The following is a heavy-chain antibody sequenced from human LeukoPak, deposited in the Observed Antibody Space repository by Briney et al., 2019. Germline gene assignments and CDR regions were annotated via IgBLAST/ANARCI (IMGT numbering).Heavy chain of an antibody. J-gene: IGHJ6*02. V-gene: IGHV3-30*04. D-gene: IGHD3-10*01. CDR1: GFTFSSYA. CDR3: ARGDLWFGELSGYYYYGMDV. Sequence: GGSLRLSCAASGFTFSSYAMHWVRQAPGKGLEWVAVISYDGSNKYYADSVKGRFTISRDNSKNTLYLQMNSLRAEDTAVYYCARGDLWFGELSGYYYYGMDVWGQGTTVTVSS. CDR2: ISYDGSNK.